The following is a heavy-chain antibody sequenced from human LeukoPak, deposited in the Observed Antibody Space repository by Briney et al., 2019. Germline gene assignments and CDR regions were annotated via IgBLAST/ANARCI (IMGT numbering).Heavy chain of an antibody. V-gene: IGHV4-59*11. Sequence: SSETLSLTCTVSGGSISSHYWSWIRQPPGKGLECIGYIYYSGSTNYNPSLKSRVTISVDTSKNQFSLKLSSVTAADTAVYYCARIIRPNYDFWSGYYTGIVGWFDPWGQGTLVTVSS. CDR2: IYYSGST. D-gene: IGHD3-3*01. CDR1: GGSISSHY. CDR3: ARIIRPNYDFWSGYYTGIVGWFDP. J-gene: IGHJ5*02.